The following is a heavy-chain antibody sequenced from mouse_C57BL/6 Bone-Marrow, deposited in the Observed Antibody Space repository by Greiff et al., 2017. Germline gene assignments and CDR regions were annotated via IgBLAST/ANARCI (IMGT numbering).Heavy chain of an antibody. Sequence: QVQLQQSGAELVRPGTSVKVSCKASGYAFTNYLIEWVKQRPGQGLEWIGVINPGSGGTNYNEKFKGKATLTADKSSITAYMQLSSLTSEDSAVYFCDYYDYDVGWFAYWGQGTMVTVSA. CDR3: DYYDYDVGWFAY. CDR1: GYAFTNYL. CDR2: INPGSGGT. V-gene: IGHV1-54*01. J-gene: IGHJ3*01. D-gene: IGHD2-4*01.